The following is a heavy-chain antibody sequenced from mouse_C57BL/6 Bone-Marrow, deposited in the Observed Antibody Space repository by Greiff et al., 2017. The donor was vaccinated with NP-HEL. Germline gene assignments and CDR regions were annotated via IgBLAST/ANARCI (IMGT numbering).Heavy chain of an antibody. V-gene: IGHV1-82*01. CDR1: GYAFSSSW. CDR3: ARSPYGSSFRYWYFDV. J-gene: IGHJ1*03. CDR2: IYPGDGDT. D-gene: IGHD1-1*01. Sequence: QVQLKESGPELVKPGASVKISCKASGYAFSSSWMNWVKQRPGKGLEWIGRIYPGDGDTNYNGKFKGKATLTADKSSSTAYMQLSSLTSEDSAVYFCARSPYGSSFRYWYFDVWGTGTTVTVSS.